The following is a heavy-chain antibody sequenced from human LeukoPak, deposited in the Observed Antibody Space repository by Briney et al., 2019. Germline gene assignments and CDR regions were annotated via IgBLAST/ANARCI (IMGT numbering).Heavy chain of an antibody. D-gene: IGHD3-10*01. V-gene: IGHV3-30-3*01. CDR2: ISYDGSNK. CDR1: GFTFSSYA. Sequence: GGSLRLSCAASGFTFSSYAMHWVRQAPGKGLEWVAVISYDGSNKYYADSVKGRFTISRDNSKNTLYLQMNSLRAEDTAVYYYARVSLSGRRWFGELTPIDYWGQGTLVTVSS. CDR3: ARVSLSGRRWFGELTPIDY. J-gene: IGHJ4*02.